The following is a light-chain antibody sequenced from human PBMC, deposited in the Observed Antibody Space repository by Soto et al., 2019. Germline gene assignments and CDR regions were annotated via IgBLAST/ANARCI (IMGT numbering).Light chain of an antibody. CDR2: SNY. J-gene: IGLJ3*02. CDR1: DSNVGAGYD. Sequence: VLTQPPSVSGAPGQTVTISCSGSDSNVGAGYDLHWYQQVPGTAPKLLIHSNYLRASGVPDRFSASKSVTSASLAIIGLQADDEADYYCQSYDTRLGDWVFGGGTKVTVL. CDR3: QSYDTRLGDWV. V-gene: IGLV1-40*01.